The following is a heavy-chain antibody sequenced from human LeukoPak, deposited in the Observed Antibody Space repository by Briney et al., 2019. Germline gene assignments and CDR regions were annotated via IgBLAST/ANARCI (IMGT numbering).Heavy chain of an antibody. CDR2: IYYSGST. Sequence: SETLSLTCTVSGGSISSYYWSWIRQPPGKGLERIGYIYYSGSTNYNPSLKSRVTISVDTSKNQFSLKLSSVTAADTAVYYCARAVVVAAAEYFDYWGQGTLVTVSS. CDR3: ARAVVVAAAEYFDY. V-gene: IGHV4-59*08. CDR1: GGSISSYY. J-gene: IGHJ4*02. D-gene: IGHD2-15*01.